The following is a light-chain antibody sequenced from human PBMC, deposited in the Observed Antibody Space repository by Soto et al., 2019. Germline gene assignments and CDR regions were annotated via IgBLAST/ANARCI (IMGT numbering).Light chain of an antibody. Sequence: DIQLTQSPSFLSASVGDRVTITCRASQCISSYLAWYQQKPGKATQLLIYAASTLQSGVPSRFSGSGSVTEFTLTISSRQPEDFATYYCQQLNSYPYTFGQGTKLEIK. CDR1: QCISSY. V-gene: IGKV1-9*01. CDR3: QQLNSYPYT. J-gene: IGKJ2*01. CDR2: AAS.